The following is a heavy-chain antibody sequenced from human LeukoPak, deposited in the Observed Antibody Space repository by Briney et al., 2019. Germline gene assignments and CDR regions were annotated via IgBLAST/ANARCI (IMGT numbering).Heavy chain of an antibody. CDR3: ARGDNQLVFERRKGGFDP. D-gene: IGHD2-2*01. V-gene: IGHV3-30*04. J-gene: IGHJ5*02. CDR2: ISFDGRNK. Sequence: GGSLRLSCAASGFTFSSYAMHWVRQAPGKGLEGGTIISFDGRNKYYTDSVRGRFTIYRDNSKTTLYPQMKSLRAQDTALYYCARGDNQLVFERRKGGFDPWGQGTLVTVSS. CDR1: GFTFSSYA.